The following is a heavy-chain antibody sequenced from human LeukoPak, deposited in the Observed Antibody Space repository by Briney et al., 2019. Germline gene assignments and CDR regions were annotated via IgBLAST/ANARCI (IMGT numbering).Heavy chain of an antibody. Sequence: GESLKISCEGSGYSFTRYWIGWVRQMPGKGLEWMGIIHSGDSETRYSPSFQGQVTISADKSISTAYLQWSSLEASDTALYYCARHGGGDGDYFFDYWGHGTLVTVSS. CDR2: IHSGDSET. D-gene: IGHD2-21*02. V-gene: IGHV5-51*01. J-gene: IGHJ4*01. CDR3: ARHGGGDGDYFFDY. CDR1: GYSFTRYW.